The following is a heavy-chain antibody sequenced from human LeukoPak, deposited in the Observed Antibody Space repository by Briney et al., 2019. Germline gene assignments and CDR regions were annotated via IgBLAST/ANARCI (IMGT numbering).Heavy chain of an antibody. Sequence: GGSLRLSCAASGFTFSSYSMNWVRQAPGKGLEWVSYISSSSSTIYYADSVKGRFTISRDNAKNSLYLQVNSLRAEDTAVYYCASPYSSSWFDAFDIWGQGTMVTVSS. J-gene: IGHJ3*02. V-gene: IGHV3-48*01. CDR3: ASPYSSSWFDAFDI. CDR2: ISSSSSTI. CDR1: GFTFSSYS. D-gene: IGHD6-13*01.